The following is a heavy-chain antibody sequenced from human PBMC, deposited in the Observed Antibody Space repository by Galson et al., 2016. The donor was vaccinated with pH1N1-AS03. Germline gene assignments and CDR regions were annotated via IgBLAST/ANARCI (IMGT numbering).Heavy chain of an antibody. V-gene: IGHV3-23*01. CDR2: VGGVDGSR. J-gene: IGHJ5*02. D-gene: IGHD3-3*01. CDR3: ARGSGSPHWFDP. CDR1: GFTFSIYA. Sequence: SLRLSCAASGFTFSIYAMHWVRQAPGKGLEWVSGVGGVDGSRWYAESVKGRFTVSRDNSKGTLDLQMNSLRADDTAVYYCARGSGSPHWFDPWGQGTLVTVSS.